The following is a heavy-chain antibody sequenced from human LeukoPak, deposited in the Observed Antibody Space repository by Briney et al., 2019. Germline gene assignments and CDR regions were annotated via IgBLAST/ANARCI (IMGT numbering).Heavy chain of an antibody. J-gene: IGHJ4*02. V-gene: IGHV5-51*01. CDR1: GYRFTSYW. D-gene: IGHD3-10*01. CDR3: VRQGGSGDYFKLPVDY. CDR2: IFPVNSDI. Sequence: GESLKISCEASGYRFTSYWIGWVRQMPGKGLEWMGLIFPVNSDIRYSPSFQGQVTISVDKSISAAYLQWSSLKASDTAVYFCVRQGGSGDYFKLPVDYWGQGTVVTVSS.